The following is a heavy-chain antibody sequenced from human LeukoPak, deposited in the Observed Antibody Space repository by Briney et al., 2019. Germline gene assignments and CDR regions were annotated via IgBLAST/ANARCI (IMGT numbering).Heavy chain of an antibody. J-gene: IGHJ4*02. Sequence: GGSLRLSCAASGFTFSDYYMSWIRQAPGKGLEWVSYISSSSSYTNYADSVKGRFTISRDNAKNSLYLQMNSPRTEDTAVYYCARVRRGQWLVYYFDYWGQGTLVTVSS. D-gene: IGHD6-19*01. V-gene: IGHV3-11*06. CDR2: ISSSSSYT. CDR1: GFTFSDYY. CDR3: ARVRRGQWLVYYFDY.